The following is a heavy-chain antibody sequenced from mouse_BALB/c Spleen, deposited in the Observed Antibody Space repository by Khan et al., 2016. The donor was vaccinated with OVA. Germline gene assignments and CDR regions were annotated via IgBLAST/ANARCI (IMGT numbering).Heavy chain of an antibody. CDR1: GFTFSSYI. CDR2: NSNGGGST. J-gene: IGHJ2*01. V-gene: IGHV5-12-2*01. Sequence: EVQLQESGGGLVQPGGSLKLSCAASGFTFSSYIMSWVRQTPEKRLEWVAYNSNGGGSTYYLDTVKGRFTISRANAKNTLYLQMSSLKSEDTAMYYCARHGNYVSFDYWGQGTTLTVSS. D-gene: IGHD2-1*01. CDR3: ARHGNYVSFDY.